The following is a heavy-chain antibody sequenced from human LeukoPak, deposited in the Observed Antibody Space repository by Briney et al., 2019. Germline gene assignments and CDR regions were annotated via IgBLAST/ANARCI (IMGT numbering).Heavy chain of an antibody. J-gene: IGHJ4*02. D-gene: IGHD5-18*01. CDR3: AREGVYSNGPFDC. CDR1: GFTFSSYA. V-gene: IGHV3-30-3*01. CDR2: ISHDGNNK. Sequence: QPGRSLRLSCAASGFTFSSYAMHWVRQAPGKGLEWVAVISHDGNNKYNADSVKGRFTISRDNSKNTLYLQTNSLRAEDTAVYYCAREGVYSNGPFDCWGQGTRVTVSS.